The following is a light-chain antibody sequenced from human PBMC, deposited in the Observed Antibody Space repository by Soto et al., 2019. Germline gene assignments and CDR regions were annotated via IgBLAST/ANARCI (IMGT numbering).Light chain of an antibody. Sequence: DIKMTQSPSTLSGSVGDRVTITCRASQTISSCLAWYQQRPGKAPKLLIYKASTLKSEIPSRFSGSGSGTEFTLTISSLQPDDFATYYCQQYNSYSEAFGQGTKVDI. J-gene: IGKJ1*01. CDR1: QTISSC. CDR2: KAS. CDR3: QQYNSYSEA. V-gene: IGKV1-5*03.